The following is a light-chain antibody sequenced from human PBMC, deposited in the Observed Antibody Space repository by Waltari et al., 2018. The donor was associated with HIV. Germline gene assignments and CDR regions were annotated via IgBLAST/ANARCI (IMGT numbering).Light chain of an antibody. CDR1: KLGDQY. V-gene: IGLV3-1*01. CDR3: QAWDSSTVVV. Sequence: SYELTQPPSVSVSPGQTASITCSGVKLGDQYACWYQQKPGQSPVLVIYQDSKRPSGIPERFSGSNSGNTATLTISGTQAMDEADYYCQAWDSSTVVVFGGGTKLTVL. CDR2: QDS. J-gene: IGLJ2*01.